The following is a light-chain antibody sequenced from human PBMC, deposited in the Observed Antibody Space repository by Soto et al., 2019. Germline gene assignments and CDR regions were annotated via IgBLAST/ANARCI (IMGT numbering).Light chain of an antibody. CDR3: MSHTSLRTYV. V-gene: IGLV2-14*01. J-gene: IGLJ1*01. CDR1: SSDIAGHTH. Sequence: QSALTQPASVSGSPGQSITISCTGTSSDIAGHTHVSWYQQYPGKAPKVIIYEVSNRPSGVSNRFSGSKSGNTASLTISGLQSEDEADYHCMSHTSLRTYVFGTGTKLTVL. CDR2: EVS.